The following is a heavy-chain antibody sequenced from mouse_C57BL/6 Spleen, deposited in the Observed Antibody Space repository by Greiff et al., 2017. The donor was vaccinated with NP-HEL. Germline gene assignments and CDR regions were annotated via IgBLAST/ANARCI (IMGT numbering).Heavy chain of an antibody. CDR2: IDPSDSYT. V-gene: IGHV1-69*01. CDR1: GYTFTSYW. D-gene: IGHD1-1*01. CDR3: AREKALLLRYFDY. J-gene: IGHJ2*01. Sequence: VQLQQSGAELVMPGASVKLSCKASGYTFTSYWMHWVKQRPGQGLEWIGEIDPSDSYTNYNQKFKGKSTLTVDKSSSTAYMQLSSLTSEDSAVYYCAREKALLLRYFDYWGQGTTLTVSS.